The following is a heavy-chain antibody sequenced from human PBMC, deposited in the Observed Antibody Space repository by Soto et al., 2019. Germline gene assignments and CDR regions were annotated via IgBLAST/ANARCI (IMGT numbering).Heavy chain of an antibody. CDR3: ARVTGPTITMDYYFDY. J-gene: IGHJ4*02. D-gene: IGHD3-10*01. V-gene: IGHV4-30-4*01. Sequence: PSETLSLTCTVSGGTISSGDYYWSWIRQPPGKGLEWIGYIYYSGSTYYNPSLKSRVTISVDTSKNQFSLKLSSVTAADTAVYYCARVTGPTITMDYYFDYWGQGTLVTVSS. CDR2: IYYSGST. CDR1: GGTISSGDYY.